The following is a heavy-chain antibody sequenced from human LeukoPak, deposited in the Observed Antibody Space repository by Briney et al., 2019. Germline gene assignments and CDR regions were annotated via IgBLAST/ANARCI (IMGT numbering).Heavy chain of an antibody. D-gene: IGHD3-22*01. J-gene: IGHJ4*02. CDR2: IYYSGST. Sequence: SETLSLTCTVSGGSISSSSYYWGWIRQPPGKGLEWIGSIYYSGSTYYNPSLKSRVTISVDTSKNQFSLKLSSVTAADTAVYYCARNNYYDSSSFDYWGQGTLVTVSS. CDR1: GGSISSSSYY. V-gene: IGHV4-39*07. CDR3: ARNNYYDSSSFDY.